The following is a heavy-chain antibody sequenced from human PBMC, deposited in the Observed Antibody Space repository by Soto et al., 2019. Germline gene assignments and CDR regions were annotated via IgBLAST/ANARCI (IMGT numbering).Heavy chain of an antibody. CDR1: SGTFSVKSRY. CDR2: IDDSGRT. V-gene: IGHV4-39*01. CDR3: ATQGRNTRIVVVRHYATDF. D-gene: IGHD1-26*01. Sequence: SETLSLTCAVSSGTFSVKSRYWSWIRQPPGKGLEWIGAIDDSGRTYYSESLKSRATISVDTARNQFSLKLTSVTAPDTAVYYCATQGRNTRIVVVRHYATDFWGQGTAVTVSS. J-gene: IGHJ6*02.